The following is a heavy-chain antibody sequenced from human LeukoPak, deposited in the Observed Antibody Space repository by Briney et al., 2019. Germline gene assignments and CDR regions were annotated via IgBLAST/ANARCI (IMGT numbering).Heavy chain of an antibody. J-gene: IGHJ6*02. D-gene: IGHD2-2*01. Sequence: ASVKVSCKASGYTFTGYYMHWVRQAPGQGLRWMGWINPNSGDTKYAQDFQGRVTMTRDTSISTAYMDLSWLGSDDTAMYYCARDHCTRNSCYEDLYYGMDVWGQGTTVTVSS. CDR2: INPNSGDT. CDR1: GYTFTGYY. V-gene: IGHV1-2*02. CDR3: ARDHCTRNSCYEDLYYGMDV.